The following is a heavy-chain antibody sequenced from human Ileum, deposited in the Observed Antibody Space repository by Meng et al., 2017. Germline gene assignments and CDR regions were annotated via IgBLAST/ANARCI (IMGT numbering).Heavy chain of an antibody. CDR3: ARGFNGASAG. J-gene: IGHJ4*02. Sequence: GGSLRLSCGASGFTFSSDWMSWVRQAPGKGLEWVANIKDDGSERYYVDSVKGRFSISRDDAKNLLFLQMDSLRVEDTAVYYCARGFNGASAGWGQGALVTVSS. D-gene: IGHD2-8*01. CDR1: GFTFSSDW. CDR2: IKDDGSER. V-gene: IGHV3-7*01.